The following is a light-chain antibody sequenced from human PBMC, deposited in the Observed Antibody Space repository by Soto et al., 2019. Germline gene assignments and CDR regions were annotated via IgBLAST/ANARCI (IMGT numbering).Light chain of an antibody. J-gene: IGKJ5*01. CDR2: AAS. CDR1: RQSISTY. CDR3: QQYGSSPIT. V-gene: IGKV3-20*01. Sequence: EIMLTQSPRALSLSPCERATLSCRPSRQSISTYLAWYQQKPGKAPRLLIYAASSRATGIPARFSGSGSGTDFTLTISRLQPEDFAVYYCQQYGSSPITFGQGTRLEIK.